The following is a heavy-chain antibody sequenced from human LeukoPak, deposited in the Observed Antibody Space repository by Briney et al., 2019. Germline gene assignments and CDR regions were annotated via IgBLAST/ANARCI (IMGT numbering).Heavy chain of an antibody. J-gene: IGHJ6*02. Sequence: ASVKVSCKASGYTFTGYYMHWVRQAPGQGLEWMGRINPNSGGTNYAQKFQGRVTMTRDTSISTAYMELSRLRSDDTAVYYCASVSSSGYYPASSDYYYGMDVWGQGTTVTVSS. CDR1: GYTFTGYY. CDR3: ASVSSSGYYPASSDYYYGMDV. CDR2: INPNSGGT. V-gene: IGHV1-2*06. D-gene: IGHD3-22*01.